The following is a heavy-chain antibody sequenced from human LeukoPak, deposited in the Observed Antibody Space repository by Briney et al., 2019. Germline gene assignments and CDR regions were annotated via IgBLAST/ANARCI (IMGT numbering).Heavy chain of an antibody. CDR1: GGTFSSYA. CDR3: ARDGSGSYLSPDYYYGMDV. CDR2: IIPILGIA. J-gene: IGHJ6*02. D-gene: IGHD1-26*01. V-gene: IGHV1-69*04. Sequence: SVKVSCKASGGTFSSYAISWVRQAPGQGLEWMGRIIPILGIANYAQKFQGRVTITADKSTSTAYMELSSLRSEDTAVYYCARDGSGSYLSPDYYYGMDVWGQGTTVTVSS.